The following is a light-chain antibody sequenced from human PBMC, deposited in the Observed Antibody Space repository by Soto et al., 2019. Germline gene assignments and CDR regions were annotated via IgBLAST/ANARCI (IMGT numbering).Light chain of an antibody. CDR1: SSDVGGYNY. CDR3: SSYAGSNSYV. J-gene: IGLJ1*01. Sequence: QSALTQPPSASGPPGQSVTISCTGTSSDVGGYNYVSWYQYHPGKAPKLMIYEVSKRPSGVPDRFSGSKSGNTASLAVSGLQAEDEADYYCSSYAGSNSYVFGTGTKVTVL. V-gene: IGLV2-8*01. CDR2: EVS.